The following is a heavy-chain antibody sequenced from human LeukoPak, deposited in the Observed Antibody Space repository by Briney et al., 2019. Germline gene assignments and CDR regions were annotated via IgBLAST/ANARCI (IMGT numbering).Heavy chain of an antibody. V-gene: IGHV4-59*01. J-gene: IGHJ4*02. D-gene: IGHD3-22*01. CDR1: GGSISPYY. Sequence: PSETLSLTCTVSGGSISPYYWSWVRQPPQKGLEWIGYVYYTGTTKYRPSLQSRVTMSVDMSKNQFSLRLASVTPSDTGFYFCVRNSGHSSGFYRLDFWGQGIPVTVSS. CDR3: VRNSGHSSGFYRLDF. CDR2: VYYTGTT.